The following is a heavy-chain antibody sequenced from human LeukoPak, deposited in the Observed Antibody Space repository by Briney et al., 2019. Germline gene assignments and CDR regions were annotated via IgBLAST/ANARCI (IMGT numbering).Heavy chain of an antibody. J-gene: IGHJ3*02. CDR3: AKDLGRVQPNIVVVPAGSFDI. V-gene: IGHV3-30*12. CDR1: GFTFSSYG. Sequence: GGSLRLSCAASGFTFSSYGMHWVRQAPGKGLEWEAVISYDGSNKNYADSVKGRFTISRDNSKNTLYLQMNSLRAEDTAVYYCAKDLGRVQPNIVVVPAGSFDIWGQGTMVTVSS. CDR2: ISYDGSNK. D-gene: IGHD2-2*01.